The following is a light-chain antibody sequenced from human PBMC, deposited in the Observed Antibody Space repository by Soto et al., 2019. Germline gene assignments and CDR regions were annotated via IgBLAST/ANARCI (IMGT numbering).Light chain of an antibody. Sequence: DIVMTQSPDSLTVSLGERATINCKSSQSVLYSSNNNNYLAWYQQKPGQPPRLLVYWASTRESGVPDRFSGSGSETDFTLTISSLQAEDVPVYYCQQYYSTPYTFGQGTKLEIK. CDR3: QQYYSTPYT. J-gene: IGKJ2*01. CDR1: QSVLYSSNNNNY. V-gene: IGKV4-1*01. CDR2: WAS.